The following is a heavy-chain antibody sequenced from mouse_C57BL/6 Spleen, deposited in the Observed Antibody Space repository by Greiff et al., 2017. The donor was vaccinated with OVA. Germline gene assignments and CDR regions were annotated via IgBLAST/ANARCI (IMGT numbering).Heavy chain of an antibody. J-gene: IGHJ1*03. CDR1: GYSFTSYW. D-gene: IGHD2-2*01. V-gene: IGHV1-69*01. CDR3: ARYGVTTAFDV. CDR2: IDPSASYT. Sequence: VQLQQPGAELVMPGASVKLSCKASGYSFTSYWMHWVKQRPGQGLEWIGEIDPSASYTNYNQKFKGKSTLNVDKSSSTAYMQLSSLTSADSAVYYCARYGVTTAFDVWGTGPTVTVSS.